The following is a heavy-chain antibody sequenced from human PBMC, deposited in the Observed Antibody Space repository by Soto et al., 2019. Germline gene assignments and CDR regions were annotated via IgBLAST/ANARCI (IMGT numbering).Heavy chain of an antibody. CDR3: ARGAVAGEFDY. D-gene: IGHD6-19*01. CDR1: GGSISSGGYS. V-gene: IGHV4-30-2*01. Sequence: SETLSLTCAVSGGSISSGGYSWSWIRQPPGKGLEWIGYIYHSGSTYYDPSLKSRVTISVDRSKNQFSLKLSSVTAADTAVYYCARGAVAGEFDYWGQGTLVTVSS. J-gene: IGHJ4*02. CDR2: IYHSGST.